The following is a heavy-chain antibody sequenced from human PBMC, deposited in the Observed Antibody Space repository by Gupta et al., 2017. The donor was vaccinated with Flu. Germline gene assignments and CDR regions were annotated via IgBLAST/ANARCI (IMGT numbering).Heavy chain of an antibody. CDR3: VKESDGLDI. D-gene: IGHD2-8*01. V-gene: IGHV3-33*06. CDR2: IWYDSSNE. CDR1: GFTFSRYG. J-gene: IGHJ3*02. Sequence: QGHLVESGGGVVQPGRSLRLSCAASGFTFSRYGMHWVRQAPGKGLEWVAVIWYDSSNEDYADSVKGRFTISRDNSQDTLYLQMNTLRVEDTAVYYCVKESDGLDIWGQGTVVTVSS.